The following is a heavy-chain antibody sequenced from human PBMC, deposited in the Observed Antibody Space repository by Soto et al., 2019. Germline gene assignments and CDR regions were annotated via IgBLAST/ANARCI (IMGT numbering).Heavy chain of an antibody. D-gene: IGHD3-22*01. CDR1: GGSISSHY. CDR2: VHNSGST. J-gene: IGHJ4*02. CDR3: ARATYLESSGPFDY. V-gene: IGHV4-4*09. Sequence: PSETLSLTCTVSGGSISSHYWSWIRQPPGKRLEWIGYVHNSGSTNYNPSLESRVTPAVDTSKNQFPLKLSSVTAADTALYYCARATYLESSGPFDYWGPGTLVTVSS.